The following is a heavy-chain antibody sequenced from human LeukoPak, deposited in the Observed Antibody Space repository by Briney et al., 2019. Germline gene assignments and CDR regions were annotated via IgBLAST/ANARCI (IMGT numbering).Heavy chain of an antibody. D-gene: IGHD6-19*01. V-gene: IGHV1-2*02. J-gene: IGHJ3*02. CDR1: GYTFTGYY. CDR2: INPNSGGT. Sequence: ASVKVSCKASGYTFTGYYMHWVRQAPGQGLEWMGWINPNSGGTNYAQKFQGRVTLTRDTSISTAYMELSRLRSDDTAVYYCARLKGIEVVLDAFDIWGQGTMVTVSS. CDR3: ARLKGIEVVLDAFDI.